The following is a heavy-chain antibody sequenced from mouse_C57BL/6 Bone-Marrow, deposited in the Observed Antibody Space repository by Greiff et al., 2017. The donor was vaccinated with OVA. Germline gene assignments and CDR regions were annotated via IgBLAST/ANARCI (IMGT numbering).Heavy chain of an antibody. V-gene: IGHV1-82*01. CDR3: ARGSIITTVPWFAY. Sequence: VQLQQSGPELVKPGASVKISCKASGYAFSSSWMNWVKQRPGKGLEWIGRIYPGDGDTNYNGKFKGKATLTADKSSSTAYMQLSSLTSEDSAVYFCARGSIITTVPWFAYWGQGTLVTVSA. CDR2: IYPGDGDT. J-gene: IGHJ3*01. CDR1: GYAFSSSW. D-gene: IGHD1-1*01.